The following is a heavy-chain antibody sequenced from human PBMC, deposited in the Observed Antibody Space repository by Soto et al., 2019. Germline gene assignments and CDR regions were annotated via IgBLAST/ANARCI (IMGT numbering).Heavy chain of an antibody. J-gene: IGHJ3*02. CDR2: ISGSGGST. CDR1: GFTFSSYA. CDR3: AKPPQYSSSWYGDAFDI. D-gene: IGHD6-13*01. Sequence: EVQLLESGGGLVQPGGSLRLSCAASGFTFSSYAMSWVRQAPGKGLEWVSAISGSGGSTYYADPVKGRFTISRDNSKNTLYLQMNSLRAEDTAVYYCAKPPQYSSSWYGDAFDIWGQGTMVTVSS. V-gene: IGHV3-23*01.